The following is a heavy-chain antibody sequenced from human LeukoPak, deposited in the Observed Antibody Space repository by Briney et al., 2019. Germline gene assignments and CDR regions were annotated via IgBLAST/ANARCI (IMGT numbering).Heavy chain of an antibody. D-gene: IGHD6-13*01. CDR1: GFTFAPYW. V-gene: IGHV3-7*05. J-gene: IGHJ5*02. CDR3: AKPRPSYSSSWYDH. CDR2: MNRDGSEK. Sequence: GGSLRLSCAASGFTFAPYWMTWVRQAPGKGLEYVATMNRDGSEKYYVDSVKGRFTISRDNSKNSLYLQMDGLRAEDTAVYYCAKPRPSYSSSWYDHWGQGTLVTVSS.